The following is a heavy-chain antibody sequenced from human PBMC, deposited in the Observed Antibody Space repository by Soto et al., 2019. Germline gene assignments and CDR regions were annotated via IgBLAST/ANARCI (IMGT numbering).Heavy chain of an antibody. CDR3: ARSPRSSPYFDY. J-gene: IGHJ4*02. CDR2: IYPGDHET. CDR1: GYTFSNFW. Sequence: PGASLKISCQSSGYTFSNFWIGWVRQLPGKGLEWMGIIYPGDHETRYSPSFHGKVTISADRSINTADLQWNSLEASDTAFYFCARSPRSSPYFDYWGQGALVTVSS. D-gene: IGHD6-13*01. V-gene: IGHV5-51*01.